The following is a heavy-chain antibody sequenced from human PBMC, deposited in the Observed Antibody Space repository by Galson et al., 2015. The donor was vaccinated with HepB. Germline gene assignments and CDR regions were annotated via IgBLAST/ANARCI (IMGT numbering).Heavy chain of an antibody. D-gene: IGHD2-15*01. CDR3: ARGRRVYIEVVVAATHPSWYFDL. J-gene: IGHJ2*01. CDR2: IYYSGST. Sequence: GKGLEWIGSIYYSGSTNYSPSLKSRVTISVDTSKNQFSLKLSSVTAADTAEYYCARGRRVYIEVVVAATHPSWYFDLWDRGTLVTVSS. V-gene: IGHV4-59*12.